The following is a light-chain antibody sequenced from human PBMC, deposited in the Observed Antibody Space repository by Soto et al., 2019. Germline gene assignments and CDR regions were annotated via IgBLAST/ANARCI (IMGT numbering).Light chain of an antibody. J-gene: IGKJ4*01. CDR2: DAS. CDR3: QQRSNGPT. CDR1: QSVGSY. Sequence: EIVLTQSPATLSLSPGERATLSCRASQSVGSYLAWYQQKPGQAPRLLIYDASNRATGIPARFSGSGSGTDFILIISGLEPEDSAVYYCQQRSNGPTFGGGTKVDI. V-gene: IGKV3-11*01.